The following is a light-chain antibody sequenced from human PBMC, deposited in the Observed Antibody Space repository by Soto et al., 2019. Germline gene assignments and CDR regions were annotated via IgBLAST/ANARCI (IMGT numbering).Light chain of an antibody. J-gene: IGLJ2*01. V-gene: IGLV1-40*01. CDR1: NSNIGAGSG. CDR3: QSFDSSLTGLI. Sequence: QSVLTQPPSVTGAPGQRVTISCTGTNSNIGAGSGVNWYQQFPDKAPKLLIYANTHRPSGVPDRFSGSTSATSASLAITGLQNQDEADYYCQSFDSSLTGLIFGGGTKLTVL. CDR2: ANT.